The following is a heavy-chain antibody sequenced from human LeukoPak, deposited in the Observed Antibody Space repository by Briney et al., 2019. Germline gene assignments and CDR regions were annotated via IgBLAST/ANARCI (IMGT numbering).Heavy chain of an antibody. V-gene: IGHV1-46*01. Sequence: ASVKVSCKASGYSFTSHYMHWVRQAPGQGLEWMGIINPGGGSTSYAQKFQGRVTMTRDMSTSTVYMELSSLRSEDTAVYYCARDGPQQPTMDNWFDPWGQGTLVTVSS. J-gene: IGHJ5*02. D-gene: IGHD6-13*01. CDR1: GYSFTSHY. CDR3: ARDGPQQPTMDNWFDP. CDR2: INPGGGST.